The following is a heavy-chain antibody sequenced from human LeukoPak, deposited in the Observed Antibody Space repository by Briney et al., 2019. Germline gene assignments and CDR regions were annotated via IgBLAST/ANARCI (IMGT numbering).Heavy chain of an antibody. CDR1: GGSFSGYY. J-gene: IGHJ4*02. Sequence: SETLSLTCAVYGGSFSGYYWSWIRQPPGKGLEWIGEINHSGSTNYNPSLKSRVTISVDTSKNQFSLKLSSVTAADTAVYYCARTYVWGSYPDYFDYWGQGTLVTVSS. V-gene: IGHV4-34*01. D-gene: IGHD3-16*02. CDR3: ARTYVWGSYPDYFDY. CDR2: INHSGST.